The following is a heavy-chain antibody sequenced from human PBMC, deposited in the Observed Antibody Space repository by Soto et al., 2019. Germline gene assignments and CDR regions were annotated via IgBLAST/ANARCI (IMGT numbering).Heavy chain of an antibody. CDR2: IYPDDSET. V-gene: IGHV5-51*01. J-gene: IGHJ3*02. CDR1: GYSFSTYW. CDR3: ASSYDSSGPLDAFDI. D-gene: IGHD3-22*01. Sequence: GESLKISCKGSGYSFSTYWIGWVRQMPGKGLEWMGIIYPDDSETKYSPSFQGQVTISADKSISTAYLQWSSLKASDTAMHYCASSYDSSGPLDAFDIWGQGTMVTVSS.